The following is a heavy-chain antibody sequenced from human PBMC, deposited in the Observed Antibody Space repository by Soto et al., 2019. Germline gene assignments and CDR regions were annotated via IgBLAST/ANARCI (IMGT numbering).Heavy chain of an antibody. Sequence: QVQLVQSGAEVKKPGASVKVSCKASGYTFTNYGFSWVRQAPGQGLEWMGWISGYNGNTKYVEKIQGRVTMTADTSTSKAHMELRSLRSDDTAVYYCAREGPAPYYYYGMDVWGQGTAVTVSS. CDR2: ISGYNGNT. V-gene: IGHV1-18*01. CDR1: GYTFTNYG. CDR3: AREGPAPYYYYGMDV. J-gene: IGHJ6*02.